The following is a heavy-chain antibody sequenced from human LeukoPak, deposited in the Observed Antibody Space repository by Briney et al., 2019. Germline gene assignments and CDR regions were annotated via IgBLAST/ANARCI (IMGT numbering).Heavy chain of an antibody. D-gene: IGHD3-10*01. CDR1: GFTFSSYA. J-gene: IGHJ4*02. V-gene: IGHV3-30-3*01. CDR2: ISYDGSNK. CDR3: ARGFYGSGSYYNNFDY. Sequence: PGRSLRLSCAASGFTFSSYAMHWVRQAPGKGLEWVAVISYDGSNKYYADSVKGRFTISRDNSKNTLYLQMNSLRDEDTAVYYCARGFYGSGSYYNNFDYWGQGTLVTVSS.